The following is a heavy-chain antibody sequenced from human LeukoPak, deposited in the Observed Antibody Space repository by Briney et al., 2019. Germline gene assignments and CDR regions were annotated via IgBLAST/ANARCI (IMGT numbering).Heavy chain of an antibody. CDR1: GFTFSTYW. J-gene: IGHJ4*02. CDR3: AKGGHYSFFDY. V-gene: IGHV3-23*01. Sequence: GGSLRLSCAASGFTFSTYWMMWVRQAPRKGLEWVSTISGDGTETFYADSVKGRFTISRDNSKNTHYLQMSSLRAEDTGIYYCAKGGHYSFFDYWGQGTLVTVSS. D-gene: IGHD4-11*01. CDR2: ISGDGTET.